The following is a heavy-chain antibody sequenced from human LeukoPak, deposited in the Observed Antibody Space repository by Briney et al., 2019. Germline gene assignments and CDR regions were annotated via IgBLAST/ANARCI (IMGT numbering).Heavy chain of an antibody. Sequence: GGSLRLSCAASGFTFSVYAMSWVRQAPGKGLEWVSVIYSGGSTYYADSVKGRFTISRDNSKNTLYLQMNSLRVEDTAVYYCARAYCSGGSCRGYFDYWGQGTLVSVSS. CDR1: GFTFSVYA. CDR2: IYSGGST. CDR3: ARAYCSGGSCRGYFDY. J-gene: IGHJ4*02. V-gene: IGHV3-53*01. D-gene: IGHD2-15*01.